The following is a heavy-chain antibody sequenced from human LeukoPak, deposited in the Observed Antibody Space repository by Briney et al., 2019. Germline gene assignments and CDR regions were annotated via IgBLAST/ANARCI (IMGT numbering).Heavy chain of an antibody. Sequence: SQTLSLTCTVSGGSISSGGYYWSWLRQHPGKGLEWIGYIYYSGSTYYNPSLKSRVTISVDTSKNQFSLKLSSVTAADTAVYYCARVLLWFGEFKPLHFDYWGQGTLVTVSS. CDR2: IYYSGST. CDR1: GGSISSGGYY. V-gene: IGHV4-31*03. J-gene: IGHJ4*02. D-gene: IGHD3-10*01. CDR3: ARVLLWFGEFKPLHFDY.